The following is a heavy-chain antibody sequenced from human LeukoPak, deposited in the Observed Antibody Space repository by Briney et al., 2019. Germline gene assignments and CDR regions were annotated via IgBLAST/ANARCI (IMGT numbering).Heavy chain of an antibody. Sequence: GGSQRLSCAASGFTFSSYSMNWVRQAPGKGLEWVSYISSSSSTIYYADSVKGRFTISRDNAKNSLYLQMNSLRAEDTAVYYCARGTYSSSKYFQHWGQGTLVTVSS. D-gene: IGHD6-6*01. J-gene: IGHJ1*01. CDR2: ISSSSSTI. CDR3: ARGTYSSSKYFQH. CDR1: GFTFSSYS. V-gene: IGHV3-48*01.